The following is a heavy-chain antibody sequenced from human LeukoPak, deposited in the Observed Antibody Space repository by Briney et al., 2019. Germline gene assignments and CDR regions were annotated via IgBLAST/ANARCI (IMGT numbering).Heavy chain of an antibody. Sequence: GGSLRLSCAASGFAFNTYAMHWVRQAPGKGLEWVTLIWHDGSHKFYIDSVRGRFTISRDNSRNTVYLQMNSLRDEDTAVYFCVKGPSPFDYWGQGTLVTVSS. CDR2: IWHDGSHK. V-gene: IGHV3-30*02. CDR3: VKGPSPFDY. CDR1: GFAFNTYA. J-gene: IGHJ4*02.